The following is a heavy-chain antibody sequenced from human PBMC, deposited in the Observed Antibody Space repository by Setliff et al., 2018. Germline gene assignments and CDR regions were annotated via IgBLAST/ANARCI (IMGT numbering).Heavy chain of an antibody. Sequence: GGSLRLSCAASGFTFSRNGMHWVRQAPGKGLEWVAGTWYDGTTKYYADSVKGRFTISRDNAKNSLYLQMNNLRVEDTAIYYCARLDYGSPAEYWGQGTLVTVSS. CDR1: GFTFSRNG. D-gene: IGHD4-17*01. J-gene: IGHJ4*02. CDR2: TWYDGTTK. V-gene: IGHV3-33*01. CDR3: ARLDYGSPAEY.